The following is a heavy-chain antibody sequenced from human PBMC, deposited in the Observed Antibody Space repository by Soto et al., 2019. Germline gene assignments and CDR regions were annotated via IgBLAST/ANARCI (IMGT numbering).Heavy chain of an antibody. J-gene: IGHJ4*02. CDR3: ARPRYCTDARCGYFYY. Sequence: PGESLKISCKGSGYSFISYWIGWVLQIPWKGLEWMGIISPGDSHTRYSPSVQGQVTISADKAISTAYLQLSSLTTSDTAMYYCARPRYCTDARCGYFYYWGRGALVTVSS. CDR1: GYSFISYW. V-gene: IGHV5-51*01. D-gene: IGHD2-8*01. CDR2: ISPGDSHT.